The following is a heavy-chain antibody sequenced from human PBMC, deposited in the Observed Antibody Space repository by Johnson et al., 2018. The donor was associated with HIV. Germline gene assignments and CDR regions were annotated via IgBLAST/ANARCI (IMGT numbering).Heavy chain of an antibody. V-gene: IGHV3-13*01. CDR1: GFTFSNYD. Sequence: VQLVESGGGLVQPGGSLRLSCAASGFTFSNYDMHWVRQTAGRRLEWVSGIAATGDTYYPGSVKGRFTVSRENARNSLHLQMNSLRADDTALYYCAKAFWSGYYEDAFDIWGQGTMVTVSS. D-gene: IGHD3-3*01. J-gene: IGHJ3*02. CDR3: AKAFWSGYYEDAFDI. CDR2: IAATGDT.